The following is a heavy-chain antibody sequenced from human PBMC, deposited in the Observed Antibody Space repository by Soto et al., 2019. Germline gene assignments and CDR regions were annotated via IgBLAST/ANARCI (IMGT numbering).Heavy chain of an antibody. J-gene: IGHJ4*02. D-gene: IGHD6-6*01. Sequence: GSLRLSCAASGFTFSHFWMNWVRQAPGKGLEWVAYISADGRETNHVDSVKGRFTISRDNAKNSLFLQMNSLRAEDTAVYYCARTPRLLDSWGQGTLVTVS. V-gene: IGHV3-7*01. CDR3: ARTPRLLDS. CDR1: GFTFSHFW. CDR2: ISADGRET.